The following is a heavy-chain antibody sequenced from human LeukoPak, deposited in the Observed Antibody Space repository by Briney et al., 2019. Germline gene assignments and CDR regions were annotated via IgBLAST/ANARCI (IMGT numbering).Heavy chain of an antibody. CDR2: INSDGSST. Sequence: PGGSLRLSCAASGLTFSSYWMHWVRQAPGKGLVWVSRINSDGSSTSYADSVKGRFTISRDNAKNTLYLQMNSLRAEDTAVYYCARMIVGDDYFDYWGQGTLVTVSS. CDR3: ARMIVGDDYFDY. CDR1: GLTFSSYW. J-gene: IGHJ4*02. D-gene: IGHD1-26*01. V-gene: IGHV3-74*01.